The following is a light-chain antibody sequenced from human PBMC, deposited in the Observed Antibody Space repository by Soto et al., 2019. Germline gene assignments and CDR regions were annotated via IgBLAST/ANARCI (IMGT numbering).Light chain of an antibody. CDR2: GAS. CDR3: QQYETFSGT. J-gene: IGKJ1*01. V-gene: IGKV3-15*01. Sequence: EIVLTQSPATLYVSPGEGATLSCRASQTISNNLAWYQLKPGQAPRLLIYGASSRAPGIPARFSGGGSGTEFTLTISSLQSEDFATYYCQQYETFSGTFGPGTKVEI. CDR1: QTISNN.